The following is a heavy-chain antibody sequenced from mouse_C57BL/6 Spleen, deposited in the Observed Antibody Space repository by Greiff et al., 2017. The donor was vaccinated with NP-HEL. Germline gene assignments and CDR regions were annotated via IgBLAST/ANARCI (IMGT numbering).Heavy chain of an antibody. CDR3: ARYDRYAMDY. V-gene: IGHV1-42*01. D-gene: IGHD2-12*01. Sequence: VQLQQSGPELVKPGASVKISCKASGYSFTGYYMNWVKQSPEKSLEWIGEINPSTGGTTYNQKFKAKATLTVDKSSSTAYMQLKSLTSEDSAVYYCARYDRYAMDYWGQGTSVTVSS. CDR1: GYSFTGYY. J-gene: IGHJ4*01. CDR2: INPSTGGT.